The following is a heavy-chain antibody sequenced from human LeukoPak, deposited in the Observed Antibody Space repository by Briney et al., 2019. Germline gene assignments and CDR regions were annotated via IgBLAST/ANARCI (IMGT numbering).Heavy chain of an antibody. CDR3: ARDLAYCSSTSCLNSWFDP. CDR2: ISFSGNT. J-gene: IGHJ5*02. V-gene: IGHV4-39*07. D-gene: IGHD2-2*01. CDR1: GDSIRSGPSY. Sequence: SETLSLTCTVSGDSIRSGPSYWGWIRQSPGKGLEWIGSISFSGNTYFSPSLKSRVTISVDTSKNQFSLKLSSVTAADTAVYYCARDLAYCSSTSCLNSWFDPWGQGTLVTVSS.